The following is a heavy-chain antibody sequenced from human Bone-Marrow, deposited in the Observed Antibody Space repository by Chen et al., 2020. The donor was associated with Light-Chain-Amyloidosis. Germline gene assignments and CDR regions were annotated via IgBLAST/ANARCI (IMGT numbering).Heavy chain of an antibody. J-gene: IGHJ4*02. V-gene: IGHV4-34*01. CDR3: ARGRRGLWPRLSHFVS. Sequence: QEQLQQWGAGLLKPSETLSLTCAVYGGSFSGFYWSWIRQPPCKGLEWVGEINHSGTTNYIPSLRRRVSISVDTSKNQFSLTLNFVTGADTAVYYCARGRRGLWPRLSHFVSWGPGTLLTVSS. D-gene: IGHD5-18*01. CDR2: INHSGTT. CDR1: GGSFSGFY.